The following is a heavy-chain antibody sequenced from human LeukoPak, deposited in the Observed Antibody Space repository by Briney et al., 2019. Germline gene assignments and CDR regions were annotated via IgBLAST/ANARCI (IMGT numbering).Heavy chain of an antibody. J-gene: IGHJ4*02. D-gene: IGHD3-22*01. CDR1: GFIFSSYA. Sequence: GGSLRLSCAASGFIFSSYAMSWVRQEPGRGLGWLAAISGGGGRTYYADSVKGRFTISRDNSKNTLYLQMNSLRAEDTAVYYCAKDLFGYYYDSSGYSFDYWGQGTLVTVSS. CDR3: AKDLFGYYYDSSGYSFDY. V-gene: IGHV3-23*01. CDR2: ISGGGGRT.